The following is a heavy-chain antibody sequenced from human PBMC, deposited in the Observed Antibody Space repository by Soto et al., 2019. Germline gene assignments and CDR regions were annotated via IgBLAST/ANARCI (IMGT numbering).Heavy chain of an antibody. CDR3: AGGGVRGVITRTRDYYGMDV. V-gene: IGHV5-51*01. D-gene: IGHD3-10*01. J-gene: IGHJ6*02. CDR1: GYSCTSYW. Sequence: PGESLKISCKCSGYSCTSYWIGWVRQMPGKGLEWMGIIYPGDSDTRYSPSFQGQVTISADKSISTAYLQWSSLKASDTAMYYCAGGGVRGVITRTRDYYGMDVWGQGTTVTVSS. CDR2: IYPGDSDT.